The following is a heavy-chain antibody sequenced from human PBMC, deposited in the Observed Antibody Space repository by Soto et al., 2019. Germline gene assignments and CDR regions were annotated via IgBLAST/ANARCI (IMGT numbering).Heavy chain of an antibody. V-gene: IGHV4-59*12. J-gene: IGHJ5*02. D-gene: IGHD3-10*01. CDR1: GCSISSYY. CDR3: ARGVPYYYGSGASGWFDP. CDR2: IYYSGST. Sequence: SETLSLTCTVSGCSISSYYWSWIRQPPGKGLEWIGYIYYSGSTNYNPSLKSRVTISVDTSKNQFSLKLSSVTAADTAVYYCARGVPYYYGSGASGWFDPWGQGTLVTVSS.